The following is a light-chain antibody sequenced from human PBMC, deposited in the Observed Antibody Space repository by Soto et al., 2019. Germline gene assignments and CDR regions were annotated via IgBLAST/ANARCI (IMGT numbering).Light chain of an antibody. CDR1: QSVSNN. J-gene: IGKJ4*01. V-gene: IGKV3-15*01. CDR3: QQYNKWPLT. CDR2: HAS. Sequence: EIVMTQSPATLSVSPGERATLSCRASQSVSNNLAWYQQKPGQAPRLLIYHASTRATGIPARLSGSGSGTEFTLTISSLQSEDFAFYYCQQYNKWPLTCGGGTKVEIK.